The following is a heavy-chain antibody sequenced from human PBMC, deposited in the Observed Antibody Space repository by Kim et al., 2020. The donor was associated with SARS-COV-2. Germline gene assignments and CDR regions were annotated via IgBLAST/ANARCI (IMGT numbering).Heavy chain of an antibody. V-gene: IGHV3-7*03. Sequence: DSVKGRCTISRDNAKNSLYLQMNSLRAGDTAVYYCARGVDSSGWYDSFDYWGQGTLVTVSS. D-gene: IGHD6-19*01. J-gene: IGHJ4*02. CDR3: ARGVDSSGWYDSFDY.